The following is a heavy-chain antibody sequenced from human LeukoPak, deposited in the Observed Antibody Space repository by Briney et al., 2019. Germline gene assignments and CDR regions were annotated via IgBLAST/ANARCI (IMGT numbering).Heavy chain of an antibody. V-gene: IGHV3-7*01. CDR1: GFMSSNYW. J-gene: IGHJ3*02. D-gene: IGHD3-10*01. CDR2: INQDGSQK. CDR3: ARGSTMDYYHFDI. Sequence: GGSLRLSCAASGFMSSNYWMSWVRQAPGKGLEWVGNINQDGSQKSYVDSVRGRFTLSRNIAENSLFLQLNSLRADDTAVYYCARGSTMDYYHFDIWGQGTLVTVSS.